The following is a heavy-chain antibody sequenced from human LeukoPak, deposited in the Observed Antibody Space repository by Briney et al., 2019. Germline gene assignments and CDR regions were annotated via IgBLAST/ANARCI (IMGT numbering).Heavy chain of an antibody. CDR2: IIPILGIA. J-gene: IGHJ4*02. D-gene: IGHD3-3*01. V-gene: IGHV1-69*04. CDR1: GGTFSSYA. CDR3: ARGGSALRFLEWLPDY. Sequence: VASVKVSCKASGGTFSSYAISWVRQAPGQGLEWMGRIIPILGIANYAQKFQGRVTITADKSTSTAYMELSSLRSEDTAVYYCARGGSALRFLEWLPDYWGQGTLVTVSS.